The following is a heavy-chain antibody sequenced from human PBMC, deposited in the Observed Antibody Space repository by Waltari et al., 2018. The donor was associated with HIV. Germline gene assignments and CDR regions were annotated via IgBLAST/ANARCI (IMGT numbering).Heavy chain of an antibody. J-gene: IGHJ4*02. D-gene: IGHD3-16*02. CDR2: INHSGST. Sequence: QVQLQQWGAGLLKPSAPLSLTCAVDGGSFSGYYWSWIRPPPGKGLEWIGEINHSGSTNYNPSLKSRVTISVDTSKNQFSLKLSSVTAADTAVYYCARGSRGYVWGSYRPRPETLIDYWGQGTLVTVSS. CDR1: GGSFSGYY. V-gene: IGHV4-34*01. CDR3: ARGSRGYVWGSYRPRPETLIDY.